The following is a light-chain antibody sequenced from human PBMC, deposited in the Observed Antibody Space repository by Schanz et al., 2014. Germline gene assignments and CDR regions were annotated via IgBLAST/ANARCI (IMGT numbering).Light chain of an antibody. CDR1: SSDVGGYNS. J-gene: IGLJ2*01. CDR2: DVS. Sequence: QSALTQPASVSGSPGQSITISCTGTSSDVGGYNSVSWYQQHPGKAPKLMIYDVSNRPSGVSIRFSGSKSGNTASLTISGLQAEDEADYYCGSYTSSSTVVFGGGTKLTVL. CDR3: GSYTSSSTVV. V-gene: IGLV2-14*03.